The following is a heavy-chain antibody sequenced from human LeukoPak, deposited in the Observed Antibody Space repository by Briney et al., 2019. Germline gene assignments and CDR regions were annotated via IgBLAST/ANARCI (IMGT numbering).Heavy chain of an antibody. J-gene: IGHJ4*02. CDR2: MNPNSGNT. V-gene: IGHV1-8*01. CDR3: ARVTPDFWSGYRNY. Sequence: GSVKVSCKASGYTFTSYDINWVRQAPGQGLEWMGGMNPNSGNTGYAQKFQGRVTITRNTSKSTAYMELSSPRSEDTAVYYCARVTPDFWSGYRNYWGQGTLVTVSS. D-gene: IGHD3-3*01. CDR1: GYTFTSYD.